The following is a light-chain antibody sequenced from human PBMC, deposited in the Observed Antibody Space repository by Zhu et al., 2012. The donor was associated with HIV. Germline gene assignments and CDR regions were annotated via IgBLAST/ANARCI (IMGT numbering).Light chain of an antibody. Sequence: EIVSTQSPGTLSLSPGERATLSCRASQAISSQLAWYQQKPGQAPRLLIYGASSRATGIPDRFSGSGSGTDFTLTISSLEPEDFAVYYCQQYGSLYTFGQGTKLEIK. CDR1: QAISSQ. V-gene: IGKV3-20*01. J-gene: IGKJ2*01. CDR2: GAS. CDR3: QQYGSLYT.